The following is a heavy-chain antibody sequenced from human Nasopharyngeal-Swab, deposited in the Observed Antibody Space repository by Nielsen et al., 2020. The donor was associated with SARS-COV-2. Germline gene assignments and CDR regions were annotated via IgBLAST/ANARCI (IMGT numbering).Heavy chain of an antibody. D-gene: IGHD6-13*01. J-gene: IGHJ4*02. V-gene: IGHV4-39*01. Sequence: SETLSLTCPVSGGSISSITYYWAWIRQPPGKGLEWIGSIYYGGSTYYNPSLKSRVTISVDTSKNQFSLKLSSVTAADTAVYYCATLSSSWYEYYFDYWGQGTLVTVSS. CDR1: GGSISSITYY. CDR2: IYYGGST. CDR3: ATLSSSWYEYYFDY.